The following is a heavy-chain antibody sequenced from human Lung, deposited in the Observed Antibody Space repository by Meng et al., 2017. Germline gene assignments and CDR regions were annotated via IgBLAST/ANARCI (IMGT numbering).Heavy chain of an antibody. V-gene: IGHV1-18*01. Sequence: QVQLVQSAAEVRNPEAPVKVSCKTSGYTFSRHGITWGRQAPGEGLEWIGWISVHNGNTNYAEKFQGRVTMTTDTSTNTAYMELRSLTSDDTAVYYCARDLKPEGIATEYLDYWGQGTLVTVSS. CDR1: GYTFSRHG. CDR2: ISVHNGNT. J-gene: IGHJ4*02. D-gene: IGHD6-13*01. CDR3: ARDLKPEGIATEYLDY.